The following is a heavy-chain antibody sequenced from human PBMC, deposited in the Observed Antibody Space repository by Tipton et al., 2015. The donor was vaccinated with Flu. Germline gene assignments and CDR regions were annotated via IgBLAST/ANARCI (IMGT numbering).Heavy chain of an antibody. Sequence: GLVKPSETLSLTCTVSGDSVSSRSYYWSWIRQPPGKGLEWIGNIYHSGSANYNPSLKSRVTMSVDTSKNQFSLKLTSMTAADTAVYYCAREGVVVVRGETYTWFDPWGQGGLVTVSS. V-gene: IGHV4-39*07. CDR1: GDSVSSRSYY. CDR2: IYHSGSA. CDR3: AREGVVVVRGETYTWFDP. D-gene: IGHD3-10*01. J-gene: IGHJ5*02.